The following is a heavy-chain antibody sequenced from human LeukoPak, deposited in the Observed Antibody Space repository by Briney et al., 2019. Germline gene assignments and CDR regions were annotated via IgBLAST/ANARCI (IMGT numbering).Heavy chain of an antibody. CDR3: AKGYCRGNSCYDDRGAFDY. CDR2: IYHSGST. J-gene: IGHJ4*02. D-gene: IGHD2-2*01. V-gene: IGHV4-38-2*02. Sequence: SETLSLTCTVSGGSISSYYWGWIRLPPGKGLQWIGSIYHSGSTYYNPSLKSRVTISVDTSKNQFSLKLSSVTAADTAVYYCAKGYCRGNSCYDDRGAFDYWGQGTLVTVSS. CDR1: GGSISSYY.